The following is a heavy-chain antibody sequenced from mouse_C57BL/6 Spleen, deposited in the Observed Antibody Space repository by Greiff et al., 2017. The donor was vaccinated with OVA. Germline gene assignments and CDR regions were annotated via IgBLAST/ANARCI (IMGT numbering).Heavy chain of an antibody. D-gene: IGHD1-1*01. CDR2: INPGSGGT. J-gene: IGHJ1*03. V-gene: IGHV1-54*01. CDR1: GYAFTNYL. Sequence: LQQSGAELVRPGTSVKVSCKASGYAFTNYLIEWVKQRPGQGLEWIGVINPGSGGTNYNEKFKGKATLTADKSSSTAYMQLSSLTSEDSAVYFCATTVVAEWYFDVWGTGTTVTVSS. CDR3: ATTVVAEWYFDV.